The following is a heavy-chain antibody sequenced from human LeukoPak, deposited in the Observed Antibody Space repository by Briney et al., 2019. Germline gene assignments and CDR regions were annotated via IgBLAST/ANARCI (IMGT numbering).Heavy chain of an antibody. CDR1: GYTFTSYD. CDR2: MNPNSGNT. CDR3: ARARARPRNWFDP. D-gene: IGHD6-6*01. J-gene: IGHJ5*02. V-gene: IGHV1-8*01. Sequence: ASVKVSCKASGYTFTSYDINWVRQALGQGLEWVEGMNPNSGNTGYAQKFQGRVTMTRNTSISTAYMELSSLRSEDTAVYYCARARARPRNWFDPWGQGTLVTVSS.